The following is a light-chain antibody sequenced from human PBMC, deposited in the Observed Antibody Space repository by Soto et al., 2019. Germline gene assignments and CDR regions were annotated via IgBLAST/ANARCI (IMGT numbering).Light chain of an antibody. J-gene: IGKJ5*01. CDR3: QQYGTSEII. CDR2: DTS. V-gene: IGKV3-20*01. CDR1: QTLSNSF. Sequence: EIVLTKSPGTLSLSPGERATLSCRASQTLSNSFIAWYQQKPGQAPRLLIYDTSSRDTGVPDRYSASGSGTDFTLTISRLEPEDFAVFFCQQYGTSEIIFGQGTRLEI.